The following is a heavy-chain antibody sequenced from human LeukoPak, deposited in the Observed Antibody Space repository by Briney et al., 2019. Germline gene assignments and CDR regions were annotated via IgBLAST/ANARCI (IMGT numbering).Heavy chain of an antibody. CDR3: ARGRPYYYGSGSYDY. CDR2: MNPNSGNT. D-gene: IGHD3-10*01. V-gene: IGHV1-8*03. Sequence: SVKVSCKLSGYTFTSYDIKRVRQATGQGLGWMGWMNPNSGNTGYAQKLQGRVTITRNTSISTAYMELSSLRSEDTAVYYCARGRPYYYGSGSYDYWGQGTLVTVSS. CDR1: GYTFTSYD. J-gene: IGHJ4*02.